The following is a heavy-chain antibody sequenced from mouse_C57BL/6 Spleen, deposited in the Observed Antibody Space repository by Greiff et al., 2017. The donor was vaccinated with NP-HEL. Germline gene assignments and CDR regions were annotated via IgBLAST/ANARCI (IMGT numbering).Heavy chain of an antibody. D-gene: IGHD1-1*01. V-gene: IGHV5-4*01. CDR3: AREGDYYGSSYFDY. CDR2: ISDGGSYT. J-gene: IGHJ2*01. Sequence: DVMLVESGGGLVKPGGSLKLSCAASGFTFSSYAMSWVRQTPEKRLEWVATISDGGSYTYYPDNVKGRFTISRDNAKNNLYLQMSHLKSEDTAMYYCAREGDYYGSSYFDYWGQGTTLTVSS. CDR1: GFTFSSYA.